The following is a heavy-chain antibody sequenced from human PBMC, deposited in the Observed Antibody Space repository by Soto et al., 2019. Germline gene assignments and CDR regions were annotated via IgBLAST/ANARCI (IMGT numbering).Heavy chain of an antibody. CDR1: GFTFSDYY. J-gene: IGHJ5*02. CDR2: ISSSGSTI. Sequence: GGSLRLSCAASGFTFSDYYMSWIRQAPGKGLEWVSYISSSGSTIYYADSVKGRFTISRDNAKNSLYLQMNSLRAEDTAVYYCARDLVSSGWSWFDPWGQGTLVTVSS. V-gene: IGHV3-11*01. D-gene: IGHD6-19*01. CDR3: ARDLVSSGWSWFDP.